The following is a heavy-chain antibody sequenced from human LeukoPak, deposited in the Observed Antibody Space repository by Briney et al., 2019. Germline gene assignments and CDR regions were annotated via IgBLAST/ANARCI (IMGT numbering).Heavy chain of an antibody. CDR2: IRSKAYGGTT. V-gene: IGHV3-49*04. D-gene: IGHD5-12*01. CDR1: GFTFGDYA. Sequence: GGSLRLSCTASGFTFGDYAMSWVRQAPGKGLEWVGFIRSKAYGGTTEYAASVKGRFTISRDDSKSIAYLQMNSLRAEDTAVYYCAKNWGATIYYAFDIWGQGTMVTVSS. CDR3: AKNWGATIYYAFDI. J-gene: IGHJ3*02.